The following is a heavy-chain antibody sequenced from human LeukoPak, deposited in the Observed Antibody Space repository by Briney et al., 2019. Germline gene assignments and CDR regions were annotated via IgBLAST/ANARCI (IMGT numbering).Heavy chain of an antibody. Sequence: SETLSLTCAVYGGSFSGYYWSWIRQPPGKGLEWIGEINHSGSTNYNPSLKSRVTISVDTSKNQFSLKRSSVTAADTAVYYCARLTVTKDAFDIWGQGTMVTVSS. CDR2: INHSGST. CDR1: GGSFSGYY. CDR3: ARLTVTKDAFDI. D-gene: IGHD4-17*01. J-gene: IGHJ3*02. V-gene: IGHV4-34*01.